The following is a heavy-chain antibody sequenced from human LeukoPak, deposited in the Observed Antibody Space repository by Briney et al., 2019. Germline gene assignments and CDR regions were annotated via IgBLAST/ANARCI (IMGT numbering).Heavy chain of an antibody. CDR2: IYTSGST. Sequence: PSETLSLTCTVSGGSISSSSYYWSWIRQPAGKGLEWIGRIYTSGSTNYNPSLKSRVTTSVDTSKNQFSLKLSSVTAADTAVYYCASTDYDYVWGSYVGAFDIWGQGTMVTVSS. CDR3: ASTDYDYVWGSYVGAFDI. V-gene: IGHV4-61*02. J-gene: IGHJ3*02. D-gene: IGHD3-16*01. CDR1: GGSISSSSYY.